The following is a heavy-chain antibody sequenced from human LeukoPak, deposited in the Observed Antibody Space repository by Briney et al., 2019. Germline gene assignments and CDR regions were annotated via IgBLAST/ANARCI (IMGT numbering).Heavy chain of an antibody. CDR3: ARVSSSWYQDWYFDL. D-gene: IGHD6-13*01. Sequence: SETLSLTCTVSSGSISNFYWSWIRQPAGKGLEWIGRIYTSGSTNYYPSLKSRVTMSVDTSKNQFSLKLSSVTAADTAVYYCARVSSSWYQDWYFDLWGRGTLVTVSS. J-gene: IGHJ2*01. CDR1: SGSISNFY. V-gene: IGHV4-4*07. CDR2: IYTSGST.